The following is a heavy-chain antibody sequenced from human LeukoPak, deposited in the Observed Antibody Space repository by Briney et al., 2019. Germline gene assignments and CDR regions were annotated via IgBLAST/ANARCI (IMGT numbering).Heavy chain of an antibody. D-gene: IGHD2-21*02. Sequence: ASVKVSCKASGYTFTSYGISWVRQAPGQGLEWMGWISAYNGNTNYAQKLQGRVTMTTDTSTSTAYMELRSLRSDDTAVYYCVRDSLEYCGGDCSFDYWGQGTLVTVSS. CDR2: ISAYNGNT. J-gene: IGHJ4*02. CDR1: GYTFTSYG. CDR3: VRDSLEYCGGDCSFDY. V-gene: IGHV1-18*01.